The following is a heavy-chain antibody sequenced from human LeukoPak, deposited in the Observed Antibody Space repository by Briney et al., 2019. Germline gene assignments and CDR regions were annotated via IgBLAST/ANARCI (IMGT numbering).Heavy chain of an antibody. CDR1: GFSFSNAW. Sequence: GGSLRLSCAASGFSFSNAWMTWVRQVPGRGPEWVANVNRDGSETYYLDSVKGRFTISKDNAKNSLYLQMNSLRAEDTALYHCARNNGMDVWGQGTTVIVSS. J-gene: IGHJ6*02. CDR2: VNRDGSET. CDR3: ARNNGMDV. V-gene: IGHV3-7*03.